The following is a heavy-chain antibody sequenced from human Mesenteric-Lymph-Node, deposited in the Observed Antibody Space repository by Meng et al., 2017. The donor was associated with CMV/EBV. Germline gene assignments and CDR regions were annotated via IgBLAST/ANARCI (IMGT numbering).Heavy chain of an antibody. Sequence: SGYSFTGYYMHRVRQAPGQGLEWMGRINPNSGGTNYAQKFQGRVTMTRDTSISTAYMELSRLRSDDTAVYYCAREWGAIVATLSSLDYWGQGTLVTVSS. J-gene: IGHJ4*02. V-gene: IGHV1-2*06. CDR2: INPNSGGT. D-gene: IGHD5-12*01. CDR1: GYSFTGYY. CDR3: AREWGAIVATLSSLDY.